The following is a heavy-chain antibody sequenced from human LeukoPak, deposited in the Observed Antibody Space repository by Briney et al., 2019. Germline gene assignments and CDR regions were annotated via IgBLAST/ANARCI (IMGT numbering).Heavy chain of an antibody. Sequence: GGSLRLSCAASGFTFSSYAMHWVRQAPGKGLEWVAVISYDGSNKYYADSVKGRFTISRDNSKNTLYLQMNSLRAEDTAVYYCGSVADPFDYWGQGTLVTVSS. CDR3: GSVADPFDY. D-gene: IGHD6-19*01. CDR1: GFTFSSYA. CDR2: ISYDGSNK. J-gene: IGHJ4*02. V-gene: IGHV3-30-3*01.